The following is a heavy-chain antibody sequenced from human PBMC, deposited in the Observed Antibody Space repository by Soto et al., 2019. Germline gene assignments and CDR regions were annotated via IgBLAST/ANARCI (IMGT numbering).Heavy chain of an antibody. Sequence: VGSLRLSCAASGFTFSSYALTWVRQAPGKGLEWVSAISGSGGSTYYADSVKGRFTISRDNSKNTLSLQMNSLRAEDTAIYFCAKDSRPAAPYYYYDMDVWGQGTTVTVSS. CDR2: ISGSGGST. J-gene: IGHJ6*02. CDR1: GFTFSSYA. V-gene: IGHV3-23*01. CDR3: AKDSRPAAPYYYYDMDV. D-gene: IGHD2-2*01.